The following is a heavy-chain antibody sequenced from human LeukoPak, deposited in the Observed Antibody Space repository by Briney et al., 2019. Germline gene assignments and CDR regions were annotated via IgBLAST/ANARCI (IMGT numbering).Heavy chain of an antibody. Sequence: PSETLSLTCTVSGGSISSYYWSWIRQPPGKGLEWIGYIYYSGSTNYNPSLKSRVTISVDTSKNQFSLKLSSVTDADTAVYYCARDRRPYDFWSGYPHYYYYYMDVWGKGTTVTVSS. J-gene: IGHJ6*03. CDR1: GGSISSYY. CDR3: ARDRRPYDFWSGYPHYYYYYMDV. V-gene: IGHV4-59*01. CDR2: IYYSGST. D-gene: IGHD3-3*01.